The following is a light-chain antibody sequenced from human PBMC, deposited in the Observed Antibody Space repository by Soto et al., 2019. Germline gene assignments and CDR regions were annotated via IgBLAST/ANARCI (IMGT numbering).Light chain of an antibody. Sequence: DIQMTQSPSTLSASVGDRVTITCRASQSVRIWLAWYQQKPGKAPRLLLYDAASLKTGVPSRFIGSGSVTNFALTITSLQPDDFATYYCQYDSSFGQGTKVDIK. CDR1: QSVRIW. CDR3: QYDSS. CDR2: DAA. V-gene: IGKV1-5*01. J-gene: IGKJ2*01.